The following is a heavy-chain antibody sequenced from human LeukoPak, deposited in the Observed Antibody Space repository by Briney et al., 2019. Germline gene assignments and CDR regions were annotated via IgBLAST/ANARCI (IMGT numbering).Heavy chain of an antibody. J-gene: IGHJ4*02. CDR2: INSDGSAT. CDR3: ARDGSGASFAY. D-gene: IGHD3-10*01. CDR1: GFTFSSYW. Sequence: QAGGSLRLSCAASGFTFSSYWMYCVRQAPGKGLVWVSHINSDGSATTYADSVKGRFTISRDNAKNTLYLQMNSLRAEDTAVYYCARDGSGASFAYWGQGTLVTVSS. V-gene: IGHV3-74*01.